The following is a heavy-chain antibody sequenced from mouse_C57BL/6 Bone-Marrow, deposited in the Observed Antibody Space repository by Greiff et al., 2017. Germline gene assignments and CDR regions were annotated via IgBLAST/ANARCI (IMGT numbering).Heavy chain of an antibody. V-gene: IGHV1-69*01. CDR1: GYTFTSYW. Sequence: VQLQQPGAELVMPGASVKLSCKASGYTFTSYWMHWVKQRPGQGLAWIGEIDPSDSYTNYNQKFKGKSTLTVDKSSSTAYMQLSSLTSDDSAVYYCASHSYYYAMDYWGQGTSVTVSS. J-gene: IGHJ4*01. CDR3: ASHSYYYAMDY. CDR2: IDPSDSYT.